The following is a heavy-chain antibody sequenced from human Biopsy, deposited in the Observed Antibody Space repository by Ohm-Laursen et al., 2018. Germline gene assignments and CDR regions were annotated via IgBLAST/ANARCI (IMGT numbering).Heavy chain of an antibody. CDR3: ARAYPPPDRRLVVVAGDFDC. CDR1: GFDFSDYS. CDR2: VTTTSSYI. D-gene: IGHD2-15*01. V-gene: IGHV3-21*01. J-gene: IGHJ4*02. Sequence: GSLRLSCAASGFDFSDYSMSWVRQAPGKGLEWVSSVTTTSSYIYYADSVKGRFTISRDNAKNSLYLQMNSLRAEDTAVYYCARAYPPPDRRLVVVAGDFDCWGQGTRVTVSS.